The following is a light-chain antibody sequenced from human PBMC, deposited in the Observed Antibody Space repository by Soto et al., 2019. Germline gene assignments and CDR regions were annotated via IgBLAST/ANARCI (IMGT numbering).Light chain of an antibody. Sequence: QSALTQPASVSGSPGQSITISCTGTSSDVGGYNYVSWYQQHPGKAPKLMIYDVSNRPSGVSNRFSGSKSGNTASLTSSGLQAEDEADYYCSSYTSRSTLYVFGTGTKVTVL. V-gene: IGLV2-14*01. CDR3: SSYTSRSTLYV. CDR2: DVS. J-gene: IGLJ1*01. CDR1: SSDVGGYNY.